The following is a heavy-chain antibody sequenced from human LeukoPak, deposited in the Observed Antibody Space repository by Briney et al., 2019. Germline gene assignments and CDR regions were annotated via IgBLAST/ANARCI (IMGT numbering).Heavy chain of an antibody. V-gene: IGHV4-39*07. CDR1: GGSISSSSYY. D-gene: IGHD4-17*01. CDR2: INHSGST. Sequence: SETLSLTCTVSGGSISSSSYYWGWIRQPPGKGLEWIGEINHSGSTNYNPSLKSRVTISVDTSKNQFSLKLSSVTAADTAVYYCARPRDMTAVTTQAFDIWGQGTMVTVSS. CDR3: ARPRDMTAVTTQAFDI. J-gene: IGHJ3*02.